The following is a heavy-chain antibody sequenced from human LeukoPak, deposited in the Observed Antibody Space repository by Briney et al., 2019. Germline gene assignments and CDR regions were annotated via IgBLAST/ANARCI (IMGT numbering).Heavy chain of an antibody. CDR1: GYTFTGYY. CDR3: ARGMNSYYYYGMDV. Sequence: ASVKVSCKASGYTFTGYYMHWVRQAPGQGLEWMGWINPNSGGTNYAQKFQGRVTMTRDTSISTAYMELSRLRSDDTAVYYCARGMNSYYYYGMDVWGQGTTVTVSS. V-gene: IGHV1-2*02. CDR2: INPNSGGT. D-gene: IGHD2-8*01. J-gene: IGHJ6*02.